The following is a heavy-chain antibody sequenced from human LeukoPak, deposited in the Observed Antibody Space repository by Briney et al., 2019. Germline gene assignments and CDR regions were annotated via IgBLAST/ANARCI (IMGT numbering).Heavy chain of an antibody. D-gene: IGHD2-15*01. J-gene: IGHJ6*02. CDR1: GGSFSGYD. CDR3: ARAAGGYSSKDGMDV. Sequence: SETLSLTCAVYGGSFSGYDWSWIRQPAGKGLEWIGRIYTSGSTNYNPSLKSRVTMSVDTSKNQFSLKLSSVTAADTAVYYCARAAGGYSSKDGMDVWGQGTTVTVSS. V-gene: IGHV4-59*10. CDR2: IYTSGST.